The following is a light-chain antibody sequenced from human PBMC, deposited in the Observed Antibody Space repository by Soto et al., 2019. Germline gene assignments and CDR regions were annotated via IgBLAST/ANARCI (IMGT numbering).Light chain of an antibody. Sequence: QSVLTQPPSVSKAPRQRGTISCSESNSNIGNNAVNWYQQLPGKAPKLLIYYDVLLPSGVSDRFSGSKSATSASLAISGLQSGDEADYYCAAWDDSLNGYVFGTGTKVTVL. V-gene: IGLV1-36*01. CDR3: AAWDDSLNGYV. CDR2: YDV. CDR1: NSNIGNNA. J-gene: IGLJ1*01.